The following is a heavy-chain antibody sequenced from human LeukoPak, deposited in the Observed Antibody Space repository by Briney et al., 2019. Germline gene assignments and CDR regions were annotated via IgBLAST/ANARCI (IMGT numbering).Heavy chain of an antibody. CDR2: ISSSSNYI. D-gene: IGHD2-15*01. CDR1: GFTFSSYN. Sequence: GGSLRLSCAASGFTFSSYNMNWVRQAPGKGLEWVSSISSSSNYIYYADSVKGRFTISRDNAKSSLYLQVNSLRAEDTAVYYCARPTRTSYAFDIWGQGTEVTVSS. V-gene: IGHV3-21*01. J-gene: IGHJ3*02. CDR3: ARPTRTSYAFDI.